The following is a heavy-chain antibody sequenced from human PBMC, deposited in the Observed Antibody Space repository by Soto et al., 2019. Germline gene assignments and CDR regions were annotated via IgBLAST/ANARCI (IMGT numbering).Heavy chain of an antibody. CDR1: GFTFSNAW. CDR2: IKSKTDGGTT. J-gene: IGHJ4*02. D-gene: IGHD3-9*01. Sequence: EVQLVESGGGLVKPGGSLRLSCAASGFTFSNAWMSWVRQAPGKGLEWVGRIKSKTDGGTTDYAAPVKGRFTISRDDSKNTLYLQMNSLKTQDTAGYYCTTGPVRYDILTGYYAFDYWGQGTLVTVSS. V-gene: IGHV3-15*01. CDR3: TTGPVRYDILTGYYAFDY.